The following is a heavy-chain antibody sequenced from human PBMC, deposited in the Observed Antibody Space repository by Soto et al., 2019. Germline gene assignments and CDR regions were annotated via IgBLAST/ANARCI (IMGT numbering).Heavy chain of an antibody. CDR1: GGSLSSDNSY. Sequence: SETLSLTCTVSGGSLSSDNSYWSWIRQYPGKGLEWIGYIYHSGNTYYNPSLKSRVIISVDTSKNQFSLKLSSVTAADTAVYFCAGDTAGGEAGFDYWGQGTLVT. CDR2: IYHSGNT. J-gene: IGHJ4*02. V-gene: IGHV4-31*03. D-gene: IGHD3-16*01. CDR3: AGDTAGGEAGFDY.